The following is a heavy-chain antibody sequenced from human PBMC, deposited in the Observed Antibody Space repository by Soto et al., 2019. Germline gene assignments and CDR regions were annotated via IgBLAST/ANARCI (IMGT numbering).Heavy chain of an antibody. V-gene: IGHV4-59*08. CDR3: ARQGGSHVFWSGYYILVGGYFDY. CDR2: IYYSGST. D-gene: IGHD3-3*01. CDR1: GGSISSYY. Sequence: SETLSLTCTVSGGSISSYYWSWIRQPPGKGLEWIGYIYYSGSTNYNPSLKSRVTISVDTSKNQFSLKLSSVTAADTAVYYCARQGGSHVFWSGYYILVGGYFDYWGQGTLVTVSS. J-gene: IGHJ4*02.